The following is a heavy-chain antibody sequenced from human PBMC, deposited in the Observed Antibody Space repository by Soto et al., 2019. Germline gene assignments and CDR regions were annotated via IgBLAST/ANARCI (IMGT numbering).Heavy chain of an antibody. J-gene: IGHJ4*02. D-gene: IGHD1-26*01. CDR2: IWYDGSNK. CDR3: ARDPVVGATQYYFDY. V-gene: IGHV3-33*01. CDR1: GFTFSSYG. Sequence: GGSLRLSCAASGFTFSSYGMHWVRQAPGKGLEWVAVIWYDGSNKYYADSVKGRFTISRDNSKNTLYLQMNSLRAEDTAVYYCARDPVVGATQYYFDYWGQGTLVTVSS.